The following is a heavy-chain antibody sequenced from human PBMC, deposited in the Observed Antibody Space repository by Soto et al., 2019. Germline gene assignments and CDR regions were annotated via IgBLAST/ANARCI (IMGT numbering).Heavy chain of an antibody. J-gene: IGHJ6*02. CDR1: GDFINGDY. Sequence: PSETLSLTCTVSGDFINGDYWSWIRQPPGKGLEWIGYVYSGGGTNYSPSFMGRVTISVDTTDNQFSLKLNSVTAADTAVYYCAREKTPMSPHYFYYGMDVWGQGTTVTVSS. CDR3: AREKTPMSPHYFYYGMDV. D-gene: IGHD3-9*01. CDR2: VYSGGGT. V-gene: IGHV4-59*01.